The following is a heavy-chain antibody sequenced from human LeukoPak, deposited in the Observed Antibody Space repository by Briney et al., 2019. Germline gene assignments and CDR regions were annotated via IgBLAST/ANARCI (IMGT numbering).Heavy chain of an antibody. J-gene: IGHJ4*02. Sequence: GGSLRLACATSGFTFSSYAMTWVRQAPGKGLEWVSGISGSGGATYYADSVKGRFTISRDNSKDTLYLQMNNLRAEDTAVYYCAKPRVDDYGDSWGQGTLVTVSS. D-gene: IGHD2-15*01. CDR1: GFTFSSYA. V-gene: IGHV3-23*01. CDR3: AKPRVDDYGDS. CDR2: ISGSGGAT.